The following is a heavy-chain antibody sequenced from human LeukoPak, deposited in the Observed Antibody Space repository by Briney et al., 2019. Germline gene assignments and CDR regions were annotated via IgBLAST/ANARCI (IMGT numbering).Heavy chain of an antibody. CDR2: ISSSSSYI. V-gene: IGHV3-21*01. D-gene: IGHD6-13*01. CDR3: ARDHKRWSGRDY. J-gene: IGHJ4*02. CDR1: GFTFSSYS. Sequence: GGSLRLSCAASGFTFSSYSMNWVRQAPGKGLEWVSSISSSSSYIYYADSVKGRFTIPRDNAKNSLYLQMNSLRAEDTAVYYCARDHKRWSGRDYWGQGTLVTVSS.